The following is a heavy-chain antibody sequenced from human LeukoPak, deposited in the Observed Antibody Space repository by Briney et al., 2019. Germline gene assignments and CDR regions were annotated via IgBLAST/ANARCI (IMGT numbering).Heavy chain of an antibody. V-gene: IGHV3-23*01. CDR2: ISGSGGST. CDR3: AKVPRSVAGTDY. Sequence: GGSVRLSCAASGCTFSRYAMSWVRQAPGKGLEWVSAISGSGGSTYYADSVKGRFTVSRDNSKNTLYLQMNSLRAEDTAVYYCAKVPRSVAGTDYWGQGTLGTVSS. J-gene: IGHJ4*02. D-gene: IGHD6-19*01. CDR1: GCTFSRYA.